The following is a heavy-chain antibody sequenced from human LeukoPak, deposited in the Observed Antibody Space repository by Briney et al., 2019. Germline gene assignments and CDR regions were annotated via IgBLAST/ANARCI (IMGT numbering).Heavy chain of an antibody. D-gene: IGHD4-17*01. CDR2: IRYDGSNK. CDR1: GFTFSSYG. V-gene: IGHV3-30*02. CDR3: AKGSADYDVYYYYYMDV. Sequence: GGSLRLSCAASGFTFSSYGMHWVRQAPGKGLEWVAFIRYDGSNKYYADSVKGRFTISRDNSKNTLYLQMNSLRAEDTAVYYCAKGSADYDVYYYYYMDVWGKGTTVTISS. J-gene: IGHJ6*03.